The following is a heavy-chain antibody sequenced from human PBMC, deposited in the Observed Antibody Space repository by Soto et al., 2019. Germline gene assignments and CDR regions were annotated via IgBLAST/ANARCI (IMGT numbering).Heavy chain of an antibody. CDR2: INPVIGRI. CDR1: GYTFTSYY. CDR3: ARGYCSGGSCFKYNYHGMDV. V-gene: IGHV1-69*13. Sequence: ASVKVSCKASGYTFTSYYVHWVRQAPGQGLEWMGWINPVIGRINYAQKLQGRVTITADESTSTAYMELSSLRSEDTAVYYCARGYCSGGSCFKYNYHGMDVWGQGTTVTVSS. J-gene: IGHJ6*02. D-gene: IGHD2-15*01.